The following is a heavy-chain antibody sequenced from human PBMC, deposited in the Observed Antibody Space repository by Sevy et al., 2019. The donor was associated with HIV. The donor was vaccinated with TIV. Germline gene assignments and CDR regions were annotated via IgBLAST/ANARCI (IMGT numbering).Heavy chain of an antibody. CDR1: GFTFSSYS. V-gene: IGHV3-48*01. CDR2: ISSSSSTI. J-gene: IGHJ6*02. Sequence: GVSLRLSCAASGFTFSSYSMNWVRQAPGKGLEWVSYISSSSSTIYYAYSVKGRFTISRDNAKNSLYLQMNSLRAEDTAVYYCARDLLVSGSSWPYYYYYYGMDVWGQGTTVTVSS. CDR3: ARDLLVSGSSWPYYYYYYGMDV. D-gene: IGHD6-13*01.